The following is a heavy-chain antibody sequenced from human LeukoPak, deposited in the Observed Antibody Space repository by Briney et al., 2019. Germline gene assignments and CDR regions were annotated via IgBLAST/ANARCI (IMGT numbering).Heavy chain of an antibody. CDR1: GYTFTSYG. CDR2: IIPIFGTA. Sequence: SVKVSCKASGYTFTSYGISWVRQAPGQGLEWMGRIIPIFGTANYAQKFQGRVTITADKSTSTAYMELSSLRSEDTAVYYCARGAVVVTAGGAFDIWGQGTKVTVSS. J-gene: IGHJ3*02. CDR3: ARGAVVVTAGGAFDI. D-gene: IGHD2-21*02. V-gene: IGHV1-69*06.